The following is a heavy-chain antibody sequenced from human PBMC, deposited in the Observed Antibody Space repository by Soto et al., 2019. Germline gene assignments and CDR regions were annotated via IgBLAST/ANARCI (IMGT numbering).Heavy chain of an antibody. D-gene: IGHD3-10*01. CDR2: IKGDETTS. CDR1: GFTFTSYW. J-gene: IGHJ4*02. CDR3: ARGAFGSYYVDY. V-gene: IGHV3-74*01. Sequence: EVQVVESGGASVQPGGSLRLSCAASGFTFTSYWIHWVRQAPGKGLLWMSRIKGDETTSSYADSVKGRFTISRDNAKNTVYLQMNSLRAEDTAVYYRARGAFGSYYVDYWGQGTLVTVSS.